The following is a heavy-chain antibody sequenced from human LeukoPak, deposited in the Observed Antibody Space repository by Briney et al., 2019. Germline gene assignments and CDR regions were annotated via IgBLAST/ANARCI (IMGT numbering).Heavy chain of an antibody. CDR2: INHSGST. V-gene: IGHV4-34*01. Sequence: SETLSLTCAVYGGSFSGYYWSWIRQPPGKGLEWIGEINHSGSTNYNPSLKSRVTISVDTSKNQFSLKLSSVTAADTAVYYCARRKVRGVTGYYFDYWGQGTLVTVSS. CDR1: GGSFSGYY. CDR3: ARRKVRGVTGYYFDY. J-gene: IGHJ4*02. D-gene: IGHD3-10*01.